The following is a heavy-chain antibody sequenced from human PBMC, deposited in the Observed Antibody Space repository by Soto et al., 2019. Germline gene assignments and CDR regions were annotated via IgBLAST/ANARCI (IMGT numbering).Heavy chain of an antibody. CDR2: IYPDDSDT. Sequence: VESLKISCKGSGYSFSSYWIAWVRQMPWKGLEWMGIIYPDDSDTRYSPSFQGQVTISVDKSISTAYLQWSSLKASDTAIYYCERQGSTGGMYFYGMSVWGQGTTVTVSS. D-gene: IGHD2-2*01. CDR3: ERQGSTGGMYFYGMSV. V-gene: IGHV5-51*01. CDR1: GYSFSSYW. J-gene: IGHJ6*01.